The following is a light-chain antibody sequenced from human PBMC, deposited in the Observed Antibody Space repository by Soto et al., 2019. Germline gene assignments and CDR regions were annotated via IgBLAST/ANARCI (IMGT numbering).Light chain of an antibody. CDR1: SSDVGGSNS. CDR3: SSYAGSSNV. V-gene: IGLV2-8*01. J-gene: IGLJ1*01. Sequence: QSALTQPPSASGSPGQSVAISCTGTSSDVGGSNSVSWYQQHPGKAPKLMIYEVNKRPSGVPDRFSGSKSGNTASLTVSGLQAEDEADYYCSSYAGSSNVFGAGTQLTVL. CDR2: EVN.